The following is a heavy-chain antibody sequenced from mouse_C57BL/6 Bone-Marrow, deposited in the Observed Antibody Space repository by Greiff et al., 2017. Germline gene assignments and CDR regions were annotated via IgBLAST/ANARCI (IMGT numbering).Heavy chain of an antibody. CDR1: GYTFTSYW. D-gene: IGHD2-4*01. Sequence: QVQLQQPGAELVRPGPSVKLSCKASGYTFTSYWMHWVKQRPGQGLAWIGVIDPSDSYTNYNQKFKGKATLTVDTSASTAYMQLSSLTSEDSAVYDVARVSKITRGLANWYFDGWGTGTTVTVAS. J-gene: IGHJ1*03. V-gene: IGHV1-59*01. CDR3: ARVSKITRGLANWYFDG. CDR2: IDPSDSYT.